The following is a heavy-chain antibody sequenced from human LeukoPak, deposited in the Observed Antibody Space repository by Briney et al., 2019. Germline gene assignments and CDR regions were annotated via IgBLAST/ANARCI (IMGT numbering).Heavy chain of an antibody. Sequence: GGSLRLSCAASGFTFSSYAMHWVRQAPGKGLEYVSAISSNGGSTYYANSVKGRFTISRDNSKNTLYLQIGSLRAEDMAVYYCARQGSGYDLWGQGTLVTVSS. CDR3: ARQGSGYDL. CDR2: ISSNGGST. V-gene: IGHV3-64*01. CDR1: GFTFSSYA. J-gene: IGHJ4*02. D-gene: IGHD5-12*01.